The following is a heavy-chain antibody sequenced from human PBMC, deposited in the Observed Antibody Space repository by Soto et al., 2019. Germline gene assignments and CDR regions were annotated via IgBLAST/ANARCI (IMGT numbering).Heavy chain of an antibody. CDR3: AHRRYYYGSGSLNWFDP. D-gene: IGHD3-10*01. V-gene: IGHV2-5*02. J-gene: IGHJ5*02. CDR1: GFSLSTSGVG. CDR2: IYWDDDK. Sequence: QITLKESGPTLVKPTQTLTLTCTFSGFSLSTSGVGVGWIRQPPGKALEWLALIYWDDDKRYSPSLKSRLTITKDTSKNQVVLTMTNMDPVDTATYYCAHRRYYYGSGSLNWFDPWGRGTLVTVSS.